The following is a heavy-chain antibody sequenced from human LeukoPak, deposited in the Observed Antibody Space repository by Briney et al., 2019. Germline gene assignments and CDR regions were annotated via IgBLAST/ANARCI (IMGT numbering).Heavy chain of an antibody. D-gene: IGHD1-26*01. CDR1: GGSISSYY. Sequence: SETLSLTCTVSGGSISSYYWSWIRQPPGKGLEWIGYIYYSGSTNYNPSLKSRVTISVGTSKNQFSLKLSSVTAADTAVYYCAGGVPIVGAPPNFDYWGQGTLVTVSS. J-gene: IGHJ4*02. CDR2: IYYSGST. V-gene: IGHV4-59*01. CDR3: AGGVPIVGAPPNFDY.